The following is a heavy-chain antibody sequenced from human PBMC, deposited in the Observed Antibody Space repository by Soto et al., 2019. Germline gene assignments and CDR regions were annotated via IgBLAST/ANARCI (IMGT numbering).Heavy chain of an antibody. J-gene: IGHJ4*02. CDR3: AHKYYDFWSGHQHYLDY. CDR1: GFSLLTSGEG. D-gene: IGHD3-3*01. Sequence: SGPTLVNPTQTLALTCTFSGFSLLTSGEGVGWIRQSPGKALEWLTVIYWNDDKRYSPSLKSRLAITKDTSKNQVVLTLTNMDPVDTATYYCAHKYYDFWSGHQHYLDYWGQGTLVTVSS. V-gene: IGHV2-5*01. CDR2: IYWNDDK.